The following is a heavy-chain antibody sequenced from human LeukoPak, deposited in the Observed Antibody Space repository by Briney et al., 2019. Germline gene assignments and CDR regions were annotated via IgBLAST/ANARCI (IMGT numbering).Heavy chain of an antibody. CDR3: ARVHSSSWYVTGAPGPVDP. CDR2: ISAYNGNT. D-gene: IGHD6-13*01. Sequence: ASVKVSCKASGYTFTSYGISWVRQAPGQGLEWMGWISAYNGNTNYAQKLQGRVTMTTDTSTSTAYMELRSLRSDDTAVYYCARVHSSSWYVTGAPGPVDPWGQGTLVTVSS. V-gene: IGHV1-18*01. J-gene: IGHJ5*02. CDR1: GYTFTSYG.